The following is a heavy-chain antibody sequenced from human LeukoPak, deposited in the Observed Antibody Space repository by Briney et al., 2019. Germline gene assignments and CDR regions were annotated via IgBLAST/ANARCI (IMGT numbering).Heavy chain of an antibody. CDR3: ARDSTMIVVVPFDY. CDR2: IYHSGST. CDR1: GYSISSGYY. J-gene: IGHJ4*02. V-gene: IGHV4-38-2*02. D-gene: IGHD3-22*01. Sequence: KPSETLSLTCTVSGYSISSGYYWGWIRQPPGKGLEWIGSIYHSGSTYYNPSLKSRVTISVDTSKNQFSLKLSSVTAADTAVYYCARDSTMIVVVPFDYWGQGTLVTVSS.